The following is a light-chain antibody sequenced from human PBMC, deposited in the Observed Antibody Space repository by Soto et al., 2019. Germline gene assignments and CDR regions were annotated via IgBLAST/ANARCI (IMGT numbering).Light chain of an antibody. CDR3: QQYGSSPRT. Sequence: EIVLAQSPGTLSLSPGERATLSCRASQSVRSSYLAWYQQKHGQAPSLLIYGASDRATGTPDRFSGSGAGTECTRTISRLEPEDVEVDFCQQYGSSPRTFGQGTKVDIK. J-gene: IGKJ1*01. CDR2: GAS. CDR1: QSVRSSY. V-gene: IGKV3-20*01.